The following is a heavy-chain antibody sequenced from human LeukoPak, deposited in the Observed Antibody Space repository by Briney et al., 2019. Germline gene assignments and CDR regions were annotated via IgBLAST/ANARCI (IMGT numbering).Heavy chain of an antibody. V-gene: IGHV4-4*02. D-gene: IGHD6-13*01. J-gene: IGHJ4*02. CDR1: GGSISSSNW. Sequence: PSETLSLTCAVSGGSISSSNWWSWVRQPPGKGLEWIGEIYHSGSTNYNPSLKSRVTISVDKSKNQFFLKLSSVTAADTAVYYCARGAKAAAATFDYWGQGTLVTVSS. CDR2: IYHSGST. CDR3: ARGAKAAAATFDY.